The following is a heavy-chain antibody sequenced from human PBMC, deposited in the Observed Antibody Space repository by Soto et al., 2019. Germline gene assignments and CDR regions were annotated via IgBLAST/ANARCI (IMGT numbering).Heavy chain of an antibody. CDR2: IDPSDSYT. CDR3: AMTKYCSGGSCYSDYYYYGMDV. Sequence: GESLKISCKGSGYSFTSYWISWVRQMPGKGLEWMGRIDPSDSYTNYSPSFQGHVTISADKSISTAHLQWSSLKASDTAMYYCAMTKYCSGGSCYSDYYYYGMDVWGQGTTVTVSS. J-gene: IGHJ6*02. V-gene: IGHV5-10-1*01. D-gene: IGHD2-15*01. CDR1: GYSFTSYW.